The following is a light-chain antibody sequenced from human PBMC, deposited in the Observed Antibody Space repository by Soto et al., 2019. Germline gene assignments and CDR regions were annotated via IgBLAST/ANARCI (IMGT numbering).Light chain of an antibody. CDR3: SSFATSSTLVV. J-gene: IGLJ2*01. CDR1: SSDVGGHNY. V-gene: IGLV2-14*03. CDR2: DVT. Sequence: QSVLTQPASVSGSPGQSITISCTGTSSDVGGHNYVSWYQQHPGNAPKLMIYDVTYRPSGVSNRFSGSKSGNTASLTISGLQAEDEADYYCSSFATSSTLVVFGGGTKLTVL.